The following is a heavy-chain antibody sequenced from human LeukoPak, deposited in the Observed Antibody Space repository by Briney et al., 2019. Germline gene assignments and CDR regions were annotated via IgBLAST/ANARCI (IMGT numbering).Heavy chain of an antibody. CDR1: GGSISSSSYY. V-gene: IGHV4-39*01. Sequence: SETLSLTCTVSGGSISSSSYYWGWIRQPPGKGLEWIGSIYYSGSTYYNPSLKSRVTISVDTSKNQFSLKLSSVTAADTAVYYCARLPIVVVPAALKYYYYYGMDVWGQGTTVTVSS. CDR2: IYYSGST. CDR3: ARLPIVVVPAALKYYYYYGMDV. J-gene: IGHJ6*02. D-gene: IGHD2-2*01.